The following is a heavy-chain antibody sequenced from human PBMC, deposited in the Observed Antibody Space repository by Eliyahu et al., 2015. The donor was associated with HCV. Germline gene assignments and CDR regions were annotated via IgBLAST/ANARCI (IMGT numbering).Heavy chain of an antibody. CDR2: ISSSSSII. V-gene: IGHV3-48*01. CDR1: GFTFSSYS. CDR3: ARVGKYHFGSGAQHFDY. J-gene: IGHJ4*02. D-gene: IGHD3-10*01. Sequence: EVQLVESGGGLVQPGGSLRLSCAASGFTFSSYSMNWVRQSPGRGLGWISYISSSSSIIHYADSLKGRFTISRDNARNSLYLQMSSLRGEDTALYYCARVGKYHFGSGAQHFDYWGQGSLVTVSS.